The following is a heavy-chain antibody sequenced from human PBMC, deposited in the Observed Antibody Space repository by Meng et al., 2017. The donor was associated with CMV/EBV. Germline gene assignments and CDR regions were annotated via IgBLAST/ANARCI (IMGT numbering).Heavy chain of an antibody. CDR3: AREGVPAAKTGYFDY. D-gene: IGHD2-2*01. CDR2: ISSNSNYI. CDR1: GFTFSSYS. J-gene: IGHJ4*02. V-gene: IGHV3-21*01. Sequence: GESLKISCAASGFTFSSYSMNWVRQAPGKGLEWVSSISSNSNYIYYADSVKGRFTISRDNAKNSLYLQMNSVKAEDPAVYYCAREGVPAAKTGYFDYWGQGTLVTVSS.